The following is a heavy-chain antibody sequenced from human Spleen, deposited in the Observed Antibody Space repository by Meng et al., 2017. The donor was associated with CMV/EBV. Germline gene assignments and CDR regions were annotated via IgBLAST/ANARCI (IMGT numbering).Heavy chain of an antibody. D-gene: IGHD5-18*01. CDR2: MYNTGST. J-gene: IGHJ3*01. Sequence: SETLSLTCTASGGSVSSANYYWSWIRQPPGKGLEWIGHMYNTGSTNYNPSLKSRVNISIDTSKNKFSLKLSSVTAADTAVYYCARDLGYGFAFDVWGQGTMVTVSS. CDR3: ARDLGYGFAFDV. CDR1: GGSVSSANYY. V-gene: IGHV4-61*01.